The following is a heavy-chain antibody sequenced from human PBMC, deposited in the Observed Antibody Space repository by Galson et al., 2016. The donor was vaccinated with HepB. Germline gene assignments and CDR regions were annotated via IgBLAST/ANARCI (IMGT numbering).Heavy chain of an antibody. Sequence: SLRLSCAASGFPLRSYAMHWVRQAPGKGLQWVATISYDDGSSKYHADSVKGRFTISRDNSKNTLYLQMNSLRAEDTALYYCARAQIPGYCSGGSCFGKDYWGQETLVTVSS. V-gene: IGHV3-30-3*01. CDR2: ISYDDGSSK. CDR1: GFPLRSYA. D-gene: IGHD2-15*01. J-gene: IGHJ4*02. CDR3: ARAQIPGYCSGGSCFGKDY.